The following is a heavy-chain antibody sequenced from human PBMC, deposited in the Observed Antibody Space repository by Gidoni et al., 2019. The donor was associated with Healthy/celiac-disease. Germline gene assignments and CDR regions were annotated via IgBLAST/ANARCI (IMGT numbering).Heavy chain of an antibody. D-gene: IGHD1-26*01. CDR2: MNPNSGNT. Sequence: QVQLVQSGAEVKKPGASVKVSCKASGYTFTSYDINWVRQVTGQGLEWMGWMNPNSGNTGYAQKFQGRVTMTRNTSISTAYMELSSLRSDDTAVYYCARGAKWELESDAFDIWGQGTMVTVSS. CDR1: GYTFTSYD. V-gene: IGHV1-8*01. J-gene: IGHJ3*02. CDR3: ARGAKWELESDAFDI.